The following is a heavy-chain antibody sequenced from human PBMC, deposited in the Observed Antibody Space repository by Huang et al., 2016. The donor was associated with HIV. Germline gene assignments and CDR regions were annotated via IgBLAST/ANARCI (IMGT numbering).Heavy chain of an antibody. CDR2: ISYDGSNK. CDR3: ARDAYYDYVWGSYRKYYYYYMDV. CDR1: GLTFSRYA. D-gene: IGHD3-16*02. Sequence: QVQLVEAGGGVVQPGRSLRLSCAASGLTFSRYAMHWVRQAPGKGLGWVAVISYDGSNKSYADSVKGRFTISRDNSNNTLYLQMNSLVAEDTAVYYCARDAYYDYVWGSYRKYYYYYMDVWGKGTTVTVSS. V-gene: IGHV3-30-3*01. J-gene: IGHJ6*03.